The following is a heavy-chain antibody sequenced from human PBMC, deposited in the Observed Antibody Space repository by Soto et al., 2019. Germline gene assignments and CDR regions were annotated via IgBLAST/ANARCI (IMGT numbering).Heavy chain of an antibody. D-gene: IGHD2-15*01. CDR2: IYYSGST. V-gene: IGHV4-30-4*01. J-gene: IGHJ5*02. Sequence: SETLSLTYTVSGASINSGDYYWSWIRQPPGKGLEWIGYIYYSGSTYYNPSLKGRVTISVDTSKNQLSLKLSSVTAADTAVYYCAGFSEVAATEINWFDPWGQGTLVTVSS. CDR1: GASINSGDYY. CDR3: AGFSEVAATEINWFDP.